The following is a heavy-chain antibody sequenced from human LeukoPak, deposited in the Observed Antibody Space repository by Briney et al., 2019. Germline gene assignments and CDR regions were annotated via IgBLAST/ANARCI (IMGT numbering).Heavy chain of an antibody. V-gene: IGHV3-7*01. CDR2: IKYDGSEK. CDR1: GLTFSRDG. Sequence: GGSLRLSCAASGLTFSRDGMHWVRQAPGKGLEWVANIKYDGSEKYDVDSVKGRFTITRDNAKNSLYLEMNSLRDEDTAVYYCARVLSYGWFDPWGQGTLVTVSS. CDR3: ARVLSYGWFDP. D-gene: IGHD4-17*01. J-gene: IGHJ5*02.